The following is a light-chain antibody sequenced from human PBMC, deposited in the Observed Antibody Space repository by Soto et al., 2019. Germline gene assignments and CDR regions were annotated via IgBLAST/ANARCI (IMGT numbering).Light chain of an antibody. CDR2: DAS. CDR3: QQYNSYPWT. V-gene: IGKV1-5*01. J-gene: IGKJ1*01. CDR1: QSISSW. Sequence: DIQMTQSPSTLSASVGDRVTITCRSSQSISSWLAWYQQKPGKAPKLLIYDASSLESGVRSRFSDSESGTEFTLTISRLQPDDFATYNCQQYNSYPWTFCHETNVEIK.